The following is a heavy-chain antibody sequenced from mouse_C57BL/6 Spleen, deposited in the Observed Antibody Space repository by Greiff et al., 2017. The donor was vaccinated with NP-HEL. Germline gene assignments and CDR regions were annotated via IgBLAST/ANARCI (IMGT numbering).Heavy chain of an antibody. J-gene: IGHJ4*01. Sequence: VKLQESGPELVKPGASVKISCKASGYAFSSSWMNWVKQRPGTGLEWIGRIYPGDGDTNYNGKFKGKATLTEDKSSSTAYMQLSSLTSEDSAVYFCARSHHYYGSSYAMDDWGKGTSVTVSS. D-gene: IGHD1-1*01. V-gene: IGHV1-82*01. CDR2: IYPGDGDT. CDR3: ARSHHYYGSSYAMDD. CDR1: GYAFSSSW.